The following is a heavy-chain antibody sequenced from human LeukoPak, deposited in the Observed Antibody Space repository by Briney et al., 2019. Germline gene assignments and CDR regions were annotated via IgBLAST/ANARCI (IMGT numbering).Heavy chain of an antibody. CDR2: ISSSSSYI. CDR3: ARDSWGIVVVPAALDY. D-gene: IGHD2-2*01. J-gene: IGHJ4*02. Sequence: GGSLRLSCAASGFTFSSYSMNWVRRAPGKGLEWVSSISSSSSYIYYADSVKGRFTISRDNAKNSLYLQMNSLRAEDTAVYYCARDSWGIVVVPAALDYWGQGTLVTVSS. CDR1: GFTFSSYS. V-gene: IGHV3-21*01.